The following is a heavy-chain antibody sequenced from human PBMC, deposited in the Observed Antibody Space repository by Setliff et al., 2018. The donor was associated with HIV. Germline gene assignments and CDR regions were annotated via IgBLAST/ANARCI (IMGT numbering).Heavy chain of an antibody. CDR2: VNHSGNT. V-gene: IGHV4-34*01. Sequence: SETLSLTCAVYGGSFSNYYWSWIRQPPGKGLEWLGVVNHSGNTNYNPSLKRRFTMSLDTSKNPFSLKLSSVTAADTAVYYCARAGQTYYYGSGSYNWFDPWGQGTLVTVSS. D-gene: IGHD3-10*01. CDR3: ARAGQTYYYGSGSYNWFDP. J-gene: IGHJ5*02. CDR1: GGSFSNYY.